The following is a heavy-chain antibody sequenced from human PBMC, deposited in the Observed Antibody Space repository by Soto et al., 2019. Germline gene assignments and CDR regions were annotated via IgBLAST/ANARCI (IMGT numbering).Heavy chain of an antibody. Sequence: EVQLVESGGGLVEPGGSLRLSYAASGFTFSDHYMDWVRQAPGKGLEWIGRVRNKANSYTTEYAASVRGRFTVSRDDSKNSLYLQMNSLKTEDTAMYYCVRNLASGGTYYFDSWGQGTLVTVSS. V-gene: IGHV3-72*01. CDR2: VRNKANSYTT. CDR3: VRNLASGGTYYFDS. D-gene: IGHD2-15*01. CDR1: GFTFSDHY. J-gene: IGHJ4*02.